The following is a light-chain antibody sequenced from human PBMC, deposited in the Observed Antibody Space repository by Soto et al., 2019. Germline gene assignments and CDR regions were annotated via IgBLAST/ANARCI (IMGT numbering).Light chain of an antibody. Sequence: DIQMTQSPSTLSASVGDTVTITCRASQSVSNWLAWYQQKPGKASKFLIYKASTLESGVPSRFSGSGSGTGFTRTTSSLQLDDFATYYCQQYYSYSWTFGQGTKVEIK. CDR1: QSVSNW. CDR3: QQYYSYSWT. CDR2: KAS. V-gene: IGKV1-5*03. J-gene: IGKJ1*01.